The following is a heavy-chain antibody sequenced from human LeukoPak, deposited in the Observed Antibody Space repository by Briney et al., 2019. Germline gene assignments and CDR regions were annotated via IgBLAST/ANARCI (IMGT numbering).Heavy chain of an antibody. V-gene: IGHV3-66*01. CDR3: ARDPSAVAANTYG. CDR2: IYSGGTT. J-gene: IGHJ4*02. D-gene: IGHD6-25*01. CDR1: GFTVSNNY. Sequence: GGSLRLSCAASGFTVSNNYMNWVRQAPGKGLEWVSLIYSGGTTYYADSVKGRFTISRDHSKNTLYLQMNSLGAEDTAVYYCARDPSAVAANTYGWGQGTLVTVSS.